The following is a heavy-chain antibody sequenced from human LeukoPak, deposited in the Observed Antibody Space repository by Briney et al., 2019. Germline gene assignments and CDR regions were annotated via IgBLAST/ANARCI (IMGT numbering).Heavy chain of an antibody. V-gene: IGHV4-34*01. CDR1: GGSITGYY. CDR2: IHYTGAT. Sequence: SETLSLTCAVYGGSITGYYWSWIRQTPGRGLEWVGEIHYTGATSYNPSLKSRATISTDTSKNQFSLKLSSVTAADTAVYYCARQKRDSSGYRMFGNWFDPWGQGTLVTVSS. D-gene: IGHD3-22*01. CDR3: ARQKRDSSGYRMFGNWFDP. J-gene: IGHJ5*02.